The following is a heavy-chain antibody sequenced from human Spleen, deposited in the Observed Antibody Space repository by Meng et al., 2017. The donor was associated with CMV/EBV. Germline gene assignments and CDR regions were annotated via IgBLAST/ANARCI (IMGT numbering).Heavy chain of an antibody. V-gene: IGHV4-61*01. J-gene: IGHJ4*02. CDR1: GDSVSSDTYY. Sequence: SETLSLTCAVSGDSVSSDTYYWSWLRQPPGKGLQWIGFVTYSGPTNYNPSLKSRLTISMDTSKNQFSLNLNSVMPADTAVYYCARTVAGTWTHYALDYWSQGTLVTVSS. D-gene: IGHD6-19*01. CDR2: VTYSGPT. CDR3: ARTVAGTWTHYALDY.